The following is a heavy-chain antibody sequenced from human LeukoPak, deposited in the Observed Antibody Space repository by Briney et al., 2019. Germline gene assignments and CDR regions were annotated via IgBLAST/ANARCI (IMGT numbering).Heavy chain of an antibody. CDR2: IYPGDSDT. D-gene: IGHD5-18*01. CDR3: ARGGYNYGIDY. Sequence: PGESLKISCKGSGYSFTTYWIGWVRQLPGKGLEWMGIIYPGDSDTRYSPSFQGQVTISGDRSISTAYLQWRYLKASDTAIYYCARGGYNYGIDYWGQGTLVTVSS. CDR1: GYSFTTYW. V-gene: IGHV5-51*01. J-gene: IGHJ4*02.